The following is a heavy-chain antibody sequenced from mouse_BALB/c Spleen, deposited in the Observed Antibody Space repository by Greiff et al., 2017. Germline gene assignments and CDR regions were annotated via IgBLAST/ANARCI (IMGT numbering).Heavy chain of an antibody. CDR3: ARDPYYYGSTFDY. CDR2: INSNGGST. V-gene: IGHV5-6-3*01. J-gene: IGHJ2*01. CDR1: GFTFSSYG. Sequence: DVKLVESGGGLVQPGGSLKLSCAASGFTFSSYGMSWVRQTPDKRLELVATINSNGGSTYYPDSVKGRFTISRDNAKNTLYLQMSSLKSEDTAMYYCARDPYYYGSTFDYWGQGTTLTVSS. D-gene: IGHD1-1*01.